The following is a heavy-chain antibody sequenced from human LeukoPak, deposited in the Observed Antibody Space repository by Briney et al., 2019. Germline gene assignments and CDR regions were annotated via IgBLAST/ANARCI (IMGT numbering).Heavy chain of an antibody. D-gene: IGHD2-2*01. Sequence: SETLSLTCAVYGGSFSGYYWSWIHQPPGKGLEWIGEINHSGSTNYNPSLKSRVTISVDTSKNQFSLKLSSVTAADTAVYYCARGPNIVVVPAANYYYYGMDVWGQGTTVTVSS. CDR2: INHSGST. V-gene: IGHV4-34*01. CDR3: ARGPNIVVVPAANYYYYGMDV. J-gene: IGHJ6*02. CDR1: GGSFSGYY.